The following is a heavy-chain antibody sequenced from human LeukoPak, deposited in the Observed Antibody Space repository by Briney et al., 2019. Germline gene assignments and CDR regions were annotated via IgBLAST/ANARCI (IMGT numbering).Heavy chain of an antibody. V-gene: IGHV3-30*18. Sequence: GGSLRLSCAASGFTFSSYGMHWVRQAPGKGLEWVAVISYDGSNKYYADSVKGRFTISRDNSKNTLYLQMNSLRAEDTAVYYCAKDLGAAAGDYGMDVWGQGTTVTVSS. D-gene: IGHD6-13*01. J-gene: IGHJ6*02. CDR3: AKDLGAAAGDYGMDV. CDR1: GFTFSSYG. CDR2: ISYDGSNK.